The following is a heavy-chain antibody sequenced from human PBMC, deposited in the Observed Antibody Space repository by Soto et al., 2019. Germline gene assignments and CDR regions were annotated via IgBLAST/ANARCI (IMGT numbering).Heavy chain of an antibody. CDR3: STDIHATWLLNS. J-gene: IGHJ4*02. CDR1: GFTFSSYW. D-gene: IGHD2-2*02. V-gene: IGHV3-74*01. CDR2: IDSGGSST. Sequence: GGSLRLSCAASGFTFSSYWMYWFRQAPGKGLVWVSRIDSGGSSTTYADSVKGRFTISRDNSKKTLYLQMNSLRAEDTALYLCSTDIHATWLLNSWGQGTLVTVSS.